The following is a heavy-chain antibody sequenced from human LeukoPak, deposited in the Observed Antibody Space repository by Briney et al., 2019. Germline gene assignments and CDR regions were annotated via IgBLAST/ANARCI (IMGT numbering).Heavy chain of an antibody. CDR3: ARRGRSSSGNARGAFDI. Sequence: SETLTLTCAVYGGSFSGYYWSWIRQPPGKGLEWIGEINHSGSTNYNPSLKSPVTISVDTSKNQFSLKLSSVTAADTAVYYCARRGRSSSGNARGAFDIWGQGTMVTVSS. CDR2: INHSGST. D-gene: IGHD6-13*01. V-gene: IGHV4-34*01. J-gene: IGHJ3*02. CDR1: GGSFSGYY.